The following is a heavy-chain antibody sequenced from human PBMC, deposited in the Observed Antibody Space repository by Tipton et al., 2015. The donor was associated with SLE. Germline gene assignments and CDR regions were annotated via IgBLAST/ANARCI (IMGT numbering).Heavy chain of an antibody. J-gene: IGHJ3*02. V-gene: IGHV4-38-2*02. Sequence: LRLSCAVSGYSISSGYYWGWIRQPPGKGLEWIGSIYHSGSTYYNPSLKSRVTISVDTSKNQFSLKLSSVTAADTAVYYCARDLNPAVAGTFDIWGQGTMVTVSS. CDR2: IYHSGST. CDR1: GYSISSGYY. D-gene: IGHD3-10*01. CDR3: ARDLNPAVAGTFDI.